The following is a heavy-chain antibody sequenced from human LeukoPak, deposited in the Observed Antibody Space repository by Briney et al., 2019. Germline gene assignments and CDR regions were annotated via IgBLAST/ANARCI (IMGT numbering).Heavy chain of an antibody. CDR2: ITGSSSYI. CDR1: GFTFSGYS. J-gene: IGHJ4*02. Sequence: GRSLRLSCAASGFTFSGYSMNWVRQAPGKGLEWVSFITGSSSYIYHADSVKGRFTISRDNAKNSLYLQMNTLRAEDTAVYYCARGGRFFDYWGQGILVTVSS. CDR3: ARGGRFFDY. V-gene: IGHV3-21*01. D-gene: IGHD3-3*01.